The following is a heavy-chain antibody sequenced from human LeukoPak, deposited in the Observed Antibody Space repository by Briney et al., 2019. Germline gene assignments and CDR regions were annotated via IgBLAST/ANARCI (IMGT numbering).Heavy chain of an antibody. Sequence: PGGSLRLSSSSSGFTFSRYPRHWVRQAPGKGLEYVSAISSNGGSTYYADSVKGRFTISRDNSKNTLYLQLSSLRPEDTAVYYCVRLIYSGSADYYWGQGTLVTVSS. CDR1: GFTFSRYP. CDR2: ISSNGGST. V-gene: IGHV3-64D*06. J-gene: IGHJ4*02. CDR3: VRLIYSGSADYY. D-gene: IGHD5-12*01.